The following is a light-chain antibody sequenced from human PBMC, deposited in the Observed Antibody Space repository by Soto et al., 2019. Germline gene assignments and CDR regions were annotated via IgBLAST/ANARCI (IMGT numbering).Light chain of an antibody. Sequence: QSVLTQPPSASGTPGQRVAISCSGGSSDIGSNTVNWHLHLPGAAHKLLIYRDNQRPSGDPDRFSVSKSGTSASLSISRLQSQAEAEYVCSGWDDNTYSPVFGGGTKLTVL. CDR2: RDN. CDR1: SSDIGSNT. V-gene: IGLV1-44*01. CDR3: SGWDDNTYSPV. J-gene: IGLJ2*01.